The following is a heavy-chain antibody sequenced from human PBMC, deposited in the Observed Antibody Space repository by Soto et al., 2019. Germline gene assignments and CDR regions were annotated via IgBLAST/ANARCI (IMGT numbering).Heavy chain of an antibody. CDR1: GFTFSIYS. J-gene: IGHJ4*02. V-gene: IGHV3-21*01. D-gene: IGHD4-17*01. CDR2: ISSSSSHI. Sequence: EVQLVESGGGLVKRGGSLRLSCAASGFTFSIYSMNGVRQAPGKGLEWVSSISSSSSHIYYADSVRGRFTISRDNAKNSLYLQMNSLRAEDTAVYYCASWSTVWGQGTLVTVSS. CDR3: ASWSTV.